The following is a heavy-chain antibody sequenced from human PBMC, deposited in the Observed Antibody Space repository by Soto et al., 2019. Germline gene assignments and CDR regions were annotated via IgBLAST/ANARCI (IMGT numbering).Heavy chain of an antibody. D-gene: IGHD6-13*01. V-gene: IGHV5-51*01. CDR1: GYSFSTYW. J-gene: IGHJ6*02. Sequence: GESLKISCKGSGYSFSTYWIGWVRQMPGKGLEWMGSIYPGDSDARYSPSFQGQVTISVDTSITTAYLQWSSLKASDTAMYYCARIPNSSSGYYYYYGMDVWGQGTTVTVSS. CDR3: ARIPNSSSGYYYYYGMDV. CDR2: IYPGDSDA.